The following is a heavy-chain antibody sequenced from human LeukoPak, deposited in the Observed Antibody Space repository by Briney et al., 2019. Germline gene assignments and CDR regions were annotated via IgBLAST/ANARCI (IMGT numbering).Heavy chain of an antibody. CDR1: GFTFSSYD. V-gene: IGHV3-13*01. D-gene: IGHD1-26*01. J-gene: IGHJ6*02. Sequence: GGSLRLSCAASGFTFSSYDMHWVRQAPGKGLEWVSAIGTAGDTYYPGSVKGRFTISRENAKNSLYLQMNSLRAEDTAVYYCARVGATAGVPSGMDVWGQGTTVTVSS. CDR2: IGTAGDT. CDR3: ARVGATAGVPSGMDV.